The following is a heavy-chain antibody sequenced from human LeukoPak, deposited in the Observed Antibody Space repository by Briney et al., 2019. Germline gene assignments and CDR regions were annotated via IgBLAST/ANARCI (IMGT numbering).Heavy chain of an antibody. J-gene: IGHJ4*02. CDR1: GLTFSAYP. Sequence: GGSLRLSCAASGLTFSAYPINWVRQAPGKGLEWVSHIKSDGNTIFYADSVKGRFTISRHNSKNTLYLQMNSLRAEDTAMYYCARESGLLGDYWGQGTLVTVSS. CDR3: ARESGLLGDY. V-gene: IGHV3-48*01. CDR2: IKSDGNTI. D-gene: IGHD3-22*01.